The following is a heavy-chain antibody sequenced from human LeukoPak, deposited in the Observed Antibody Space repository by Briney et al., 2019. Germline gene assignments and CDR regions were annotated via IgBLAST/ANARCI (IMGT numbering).Heavy chain of an antibody. D-gene: IGHD6-13*01. J-gene: IGHJ4*02. V-gene: IGHV3-21*01. Sequence: GGSLRLSCAASGFTFSSYSMNWVRQAPGKGLEWVSSISSSSSYIYYADSVKGRFTISRDNAKNSLYLQMNSLRAEDTAVYYCARVVRIAAAGFDYWGQGTLATVSS. CDR1: GFTFSSYS. CDR2: ISSSSSYI. CDR3: ARVVRIAAAGFDY.